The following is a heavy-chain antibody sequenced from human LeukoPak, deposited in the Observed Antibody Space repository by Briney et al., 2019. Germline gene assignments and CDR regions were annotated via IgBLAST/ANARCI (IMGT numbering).Heavy chain of an antibody. V-gene: IGHV3-33*01. CDR1: GFTFSSYG. CDR3: AARPGDLAVPFDY. J-gene: IGHJ4*02. D-gene: IGHD3-10*01. CDR2: IWYDGSNK. Sequence: PGRSLRLSCAASGFTFSSYGMHWVRQAPGKGLEWVAVIWYDGSNKYYADSVKGRFTISRDNSKNTLYLQMHSLRAEDTAVYYCAARPGDLAVPFDYWGQGTLVTVSS.